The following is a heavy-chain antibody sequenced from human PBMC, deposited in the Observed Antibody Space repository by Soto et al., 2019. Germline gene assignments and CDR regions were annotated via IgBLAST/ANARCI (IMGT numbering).Heavy chain of an antibody. D-gene: IGHD5-12*01. J-gene: IGHJ4*02. CDR2: MNPNSGNT. V-gene: IGHV1-8*01. CDR1: GYTFTSYD. Sequence: QVQLVQSGAEVKKPGASVKVSCKASGYTFTSYDINWVRQATGQGLEWMGWMNPNSGNTAYAQKFQGRVTMTSKPSISTAYMELSSLRAEDTAVYYCARERRDGYDNWGQGTLVTVSS. CDR3: ARERRDGYDN.